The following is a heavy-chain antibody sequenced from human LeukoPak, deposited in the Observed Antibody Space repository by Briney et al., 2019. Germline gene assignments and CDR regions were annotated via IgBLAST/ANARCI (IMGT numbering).Heavy chain of an antibody. V-gene: IGHV4-59*08. CDR2: FHDSGSA. Sequence: SETLSLTCTVSGDSISSYFWSWIRQPPGKGLEWIGYFHDSGSANYNPSLKSRVTISVDTSKNQFSLKLSSVTAADTAVYYCARLRYSSGYYDYWGQGTLVTVSS. J-gene: IGHJ4*02. CDR3: ARLRYSSGYYDY. CDR1: GDSISSYF. D-gene: IGHD3-22*01.